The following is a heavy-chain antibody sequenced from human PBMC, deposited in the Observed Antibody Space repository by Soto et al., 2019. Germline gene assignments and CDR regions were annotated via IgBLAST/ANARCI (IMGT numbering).Heavy chain of an antibody. J-gene: IGHJ5*02. CDR2: INAHSGGT. CDR3: AKDLTRQLAYWLDP. D-gene: IGHD6-6*01. CDR1: GFSFTGYY. Sequence: VASVKVSCKASGFSFTGYYIHWLRQAPGQGLEWMGWINAHSGGTEYAQKFQGRVTLTRDTSIATAYLTLTSLTSDDTALYYCAKDLTRQLAYWLDPWGQGXQVTVYS. V-gene: IGHV1-2*02.